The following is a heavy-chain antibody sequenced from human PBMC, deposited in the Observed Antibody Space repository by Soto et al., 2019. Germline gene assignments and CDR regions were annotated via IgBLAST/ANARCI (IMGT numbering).Heavy chain of an antibody. CDR3: ARDYYDSRGYPKTDLFDY. J-gene: IGHJ4*02. CDR1: GYTFTGYY. V-gene: IGHV1-2*02. CDR2: INPNSGGT. Sequence: ASVKVSCRASGYTFTGYYMHWVRQAPGHGLEWMGWINPNSGGTNYAQKFQGRVTMTRDTSISTAYMELSRLRSDDTAVYYCARDYYDSRGYPKTDLFDYWGQGTLVTVSS. D-gene: IGHD3-22*01.